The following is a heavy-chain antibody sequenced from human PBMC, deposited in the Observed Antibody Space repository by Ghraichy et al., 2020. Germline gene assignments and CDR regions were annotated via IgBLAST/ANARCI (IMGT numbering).Heavy chain of an antibody. J-gene: IGHJ4*02. Sequence: SQTLSLTCTVSRGSVAGGSYFWSWIRQPPGKGLEWIGYIFTGGNSNYNPSLKSRVTISVDTSKNQFSLNLTSVIAADTAVYYCAGRGRRFDYWGQGTLVTVSS. V-gene: IGHV4-61*01. CDR3: AGRGRRFDY. CDR1: RGSVAGGSYF. CDR2: IFTGGNS. D-gene: IGHD3-10*01.